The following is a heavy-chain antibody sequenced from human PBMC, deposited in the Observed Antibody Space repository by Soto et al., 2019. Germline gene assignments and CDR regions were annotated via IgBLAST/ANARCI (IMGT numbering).Heavy chain of an antibody. Sequence: QVQLVQSGAEVKKPGASVKVSCKASGYTFTSYDISWVRQATGQGLEWMGWMNPNSGNTGYAQKFQGRVTMTRNTSISTAYMELSSLRSEDTAVYYCARGRPSYLAWLHHGYYYYMDVWGKGTTVTVSS. CDR2: MNPNSGNT. CDR3: ARGRPSYLAWLHHGYYYYMDV. CDR1: GYTFTSYD. D-gene: IGHD3-3*01. J-gene: IGHJ6*03. V-gene: IGHV1-8*01.